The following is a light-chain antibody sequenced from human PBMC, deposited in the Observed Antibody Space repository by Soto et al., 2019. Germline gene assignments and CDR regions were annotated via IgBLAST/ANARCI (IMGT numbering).Light chain of an antibody. CDR1: SSDVGGYNY. J-gene: IGLJ2*01. Sequence: QSVLTQPASVSGSPGQSITISCTGTSSDVGGYNYVSCYQQHPGKAPKLMIFEVSNRPSGVSNRFSGSKSGNMASLTISGLQAEDEADYYCSSYTSSSHVVFGEGTKLTVL. V-gene: IGLV2-14*01. CDR3: SSYTSSSHVV. CDR2: EVS.